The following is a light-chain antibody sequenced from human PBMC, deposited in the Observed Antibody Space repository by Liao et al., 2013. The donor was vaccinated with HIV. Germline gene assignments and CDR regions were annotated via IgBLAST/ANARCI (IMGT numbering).Light chain of an antibody. CDR3: QVWDSNHDHLGVV. J-gene: IGLJ3*02. Sequence: SYVLTQPPSVSVAPGMTARITCGGNSIGSKSVHWYQQKPGLAPTLVIYYDTNRPSGIPERFSGSNPGITATLTISRVEAGDEADYYCQVWDSNHDHLGVVFGGGTKLTVL. CDR2: YDT. CDR1: SIGSKS. V-gene: IGLV3-21*01.